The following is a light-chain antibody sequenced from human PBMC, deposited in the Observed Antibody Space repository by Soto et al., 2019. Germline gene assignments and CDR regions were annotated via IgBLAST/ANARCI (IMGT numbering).Light chain of an antibody. Sequence: EIVLTQSPGTLSLSPGDTAALSCRASQSVSNNYLAWYQQKPGQAPRLLIYGASSRATGIPDRFSGSASRTDFTLTISRLEPEDFAVYYCQQYGTSPRMFGQGTKVEIK. CDR1: QSVSNNY. J-gene: IGKJ1*01. CDR2: GAS. CDR3: QQYGTSPRM. V-gene: IGKV3-20*01.